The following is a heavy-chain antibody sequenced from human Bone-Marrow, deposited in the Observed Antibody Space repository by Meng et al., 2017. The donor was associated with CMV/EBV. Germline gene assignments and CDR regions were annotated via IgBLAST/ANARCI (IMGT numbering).Heavy chain of an antibody. J-gene: IGHJ3*02. CDR2: IRYDGSNK. Sequence: GESLKISCAASGFTFSSYSINWVRQAPGKGLEWVAFIRYDGSNKYYADSVKGRFTISRDNSKNTLYLQMNSLRAEDTAVYYCAKDLTGDNAFDIWGQGTMVTVSS. D-gene: IGHD1-26*01. CDR1: GFTFSSYS. CDR3: AKDLTGDNAFDI. V-gene: IGHV3-30*02.